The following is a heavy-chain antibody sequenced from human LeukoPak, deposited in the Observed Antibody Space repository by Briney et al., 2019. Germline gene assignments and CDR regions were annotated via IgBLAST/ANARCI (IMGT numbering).Heavy chain of an antibody. Sequence: PGGSLRLSCAASGFTFSSYSMNWVRQAPGKGLEWVSSISSSSSYIYYADSVKGRFTISRDNAKNSLYLQMNSLRAEDTAVYYCARDHDFWSGYLIYWGQGTLVTVSS. J-gene: IGHJ4*02. D-gene: IGHD3-3*01. CDR2: ISSSSSYI. V-gene: IGHV3-21*01. CDR3: ARDHDFWSGYLIY. CDR1: GFTFSSYS.